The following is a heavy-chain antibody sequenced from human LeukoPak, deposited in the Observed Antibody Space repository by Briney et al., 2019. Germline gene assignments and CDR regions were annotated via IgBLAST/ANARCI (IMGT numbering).Heavy chain of an antibody. J-gene: IGHJ4*02. CDR2: MFHSGDT. V-gene: IGHV4-38-2*01. CDR1: GYSIRSGSY. D-gene: IGHD4-17*01. CDR3: AKVGAYGDYARHDY. Sequence: PSETLSLTCDVSGYSIRSGSYWGWIRQPPGKGLEWIGCMFHSGDTYHNPSLKSRVTISADTSKNQFSLKLTSVTAADTAVYYCAKVGAYGDYARHDYWGQGTLVTV.